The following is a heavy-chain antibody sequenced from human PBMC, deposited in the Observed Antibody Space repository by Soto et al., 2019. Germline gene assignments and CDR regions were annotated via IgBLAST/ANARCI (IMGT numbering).Heavy chain of an antibody. CDR2: ISDSGDRT. CDR3: AKDRGIIVKAGDAFDV. V-gene: IGHV3-23*01. Sequence: EVQLMESGGGLVQPGGSLRLSCASSGFTLSMSAVNWVRQAPGKGLEWVSYISDSGDRTYYADSVKGRFTISRDRSKNTVSLQMDSLRAGDTAVYYCAKDRGIIVKAGDAFDVWGQGTKVTVSS. J-gene: IGHJ3*01. CDR1: GFTLSMSA. D-gene: IGHD3-16*02.